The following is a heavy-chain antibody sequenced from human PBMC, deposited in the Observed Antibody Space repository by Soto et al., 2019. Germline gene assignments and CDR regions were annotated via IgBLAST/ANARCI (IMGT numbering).Heavy chain of an antibody. CDR3: ARGGSLTYYDILTGYDDSNDY. J-gene: IGHJ4*02. CDR2: IIPIFGTA. V-gene: IGHV1-69*13. D-gene: IGHD3-9*01. Sequence: ASVKVSCKASGGTFSSYAISWVRQAPGQGLEWMGGIIPIFGTANYAQKFQGRVTITADESTSTAYMELSSLRSEDTAVYYCARGGSLTYYDILTGYDDSNDYWGQGTLVTVSS. CDR1: GGTFSSYA.